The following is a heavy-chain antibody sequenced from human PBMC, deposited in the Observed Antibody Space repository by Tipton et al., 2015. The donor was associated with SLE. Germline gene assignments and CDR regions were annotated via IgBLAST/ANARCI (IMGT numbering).Heavy chain of an antibody. D-gene: IGHD2-2*01. CDR1: GGTFSSYT. J-gene: IGHJ5*02. CDR2: IIPIFGTA. CDR3: ARDREWDADIVVVPAENWFDP. V-gene: IGHV1-69*06. Sequence: QSGAEVKKPGASVKVSCKASGGTFSSYTFSWVRQAPGQGLEWMGGIIPIFGTANYAQKFQGRVTITADKSTSTIYMELSSLRSEDTAVYYCARDREWDADIVVVPAENWFDPWGQGTLVTVSS.